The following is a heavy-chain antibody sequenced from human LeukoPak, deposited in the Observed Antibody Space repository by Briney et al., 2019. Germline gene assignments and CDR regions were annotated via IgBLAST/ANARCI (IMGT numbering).Heavy chain of an antibody. D-gene: IGHD2-2*01. Sequence: SETLSLTCTVSGGSISSGDYYWSWIRQPPGKGLEWIGYIYYSGSTYYNPSLKSRVTISVDTSKNQFSLKLSSVTAADTAVYYCARTPRCSSTSCSKLVDYWGQGTLVTVSS. CDR2: IYYSGST. CDR3: ARTPRCSSTSCSKLVDY. V-gene: IGHV4-30-4*08. CDR1: GGSISSGDYY. J-gene: IGHJ4*02.